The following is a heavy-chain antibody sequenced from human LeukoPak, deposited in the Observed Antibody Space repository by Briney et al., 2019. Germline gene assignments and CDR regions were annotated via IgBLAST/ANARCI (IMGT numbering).Heavy chain of an antibody. CDR3: ARGHYDILTGYPPPNWFDP. Sequence: ASVKVSCKASGYTFTSYDINWVRQATGQGLEWMGWMNPNSGNTGYAQKFQGRVTMTRNTSISTAYMELSSLRSEDTAVYYCARGHYDILTGYPPPNWFDPWGQGTLVTVSS. CDR1: GYTFTSYD. V-gene: IGHV1-8*01. J-gene: IGHJ5*02. D-gene: IGHD3-9*01. CDR2: MNPNSGNT.